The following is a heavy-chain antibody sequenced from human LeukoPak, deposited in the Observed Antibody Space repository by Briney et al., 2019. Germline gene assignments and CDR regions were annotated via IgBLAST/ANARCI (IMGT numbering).Heavy chain of an antibody. V-gene: IGHV3-7*01. CDR1: GFTFSSYW. J-gene: IGHJ4*02. CDR3: ARDVGSNWYERFDD. CDR2: IKQDGSEK. D-gene: IGHD6-13*01. Sequence: GGSLRLSCAASGFTFSSYWMSWVRQAPGKGLEWVANIKQDGSEKYYVDSVKGRFTISRDNSKNTLYLQMNSLRPEDTAVYYCARDVGSNWYERFDDWGQGTLVTVSS.